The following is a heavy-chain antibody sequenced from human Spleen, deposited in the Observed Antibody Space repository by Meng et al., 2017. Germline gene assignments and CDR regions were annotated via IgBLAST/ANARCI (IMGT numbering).Heavy chain of an antibody. V-gene: IGHV4-34*01. J-gene: IGHJ6*02. CDR2: INHSGST. CDR1: GGSFSGYY. D-gene: IGHD1-26*01. Sequence: SETLSLTCAVYGGSFSGYYWSWIRQPPGKGLEWIGEINHSGSTNYNPSLKSRVTISVDTSKKQFSLTLSSVTAADTAVYYCARERIVEATFRSYYYGLDVWGQGTTVTVSS. CDR3: ARERIVEATFRSYYYGLDV.